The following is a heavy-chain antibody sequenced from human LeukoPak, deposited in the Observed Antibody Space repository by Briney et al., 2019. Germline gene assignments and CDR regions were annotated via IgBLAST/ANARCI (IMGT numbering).Heavy chain of an antibody. V-gene: IGHV4-30-2*01. D-gene: IGHD1-26*01. CDR2: IYHSGST. CDR3: AREGAPYSGSYYDY. CDR1: GGSISSGGYS. Sequence: SETLSLTCAVSGGSISSGGYSWSWIRQPPGKGLEWIGYIYHSGSTYYNPSLKSRVTISVDTSKNQFSLKLSSVTAADTAVYYCAREGAPYSGSYYDYWGQGTLVTVSS. J-gene: IGHJ4*02.